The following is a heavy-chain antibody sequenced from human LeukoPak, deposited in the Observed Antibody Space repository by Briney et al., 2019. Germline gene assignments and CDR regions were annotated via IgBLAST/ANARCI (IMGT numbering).Heavy chain of an antibody. V-gene: IGHV4-39*07. Sequence: SETLSLTCTVSGGSIDGSSYYWGWIRQPPGKGLEWIGSSYYSGSTYYNPSLKSRVTMSIDKSKNQLSLNLSSVTAADTAVYYCARVISSAWRQNDLWGQGTLVTVSS. CDR2: SYYSGST. D-gene: IGHD3-22*01. CDR1: GGSIDGSSYY. CDR3: ARVISSAWRQNDL. J-gene: IGHJ5*02.